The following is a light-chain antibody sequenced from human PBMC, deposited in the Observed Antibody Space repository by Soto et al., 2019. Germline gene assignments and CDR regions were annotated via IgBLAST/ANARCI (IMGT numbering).Light chain of an antibody. V-gene: IGKV1-39*01. Sequence: DIQMTQSPSSLSASVGDRVTITCRASQSINIYLNWYQQKPGRAPKLVINAASRLQSGVPSRFSGSGSGTDFTLSISTLQPEDLETYYCQQSYITPHTFGQGTNLEIK. CDR3: QQSYITPHT. CDR1: QSINIY. CDR2: AAS. J-gene: IGKJ2*01.